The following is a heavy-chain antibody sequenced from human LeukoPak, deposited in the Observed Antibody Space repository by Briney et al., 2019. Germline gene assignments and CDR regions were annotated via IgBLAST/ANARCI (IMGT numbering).Heavy chain of an antibody. CDR3: AKIFTLCGGDCPTPN. Sequence: GGTLRLSCAASGFTFSSYGMSWVRQAPGKGLEWVSAISGSGGSTYYADSVKGRFTISRDNSKNTLYLQMNSLRAEDTAVYYCAKIFTLCGGDCPTPNWGQGTLVTVSS. CDR1: GFTFSSYG. V-gene: IGHV3-23*01. CDR2: ISGSGGST. D-gene: IGHD2-21*02. J-gene: IGHJ4*02.